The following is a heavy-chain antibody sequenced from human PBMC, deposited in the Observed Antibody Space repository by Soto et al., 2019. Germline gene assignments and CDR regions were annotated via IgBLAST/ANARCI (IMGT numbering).Heavy chain of an antibody. CDR2: ISGSGGST. D-gene: IGHD2-2*01. CDR3: ATLYCSSTSCYDNAFDI. V-gene: IGHV3-23*01. J-gene: IGHJ3*02. Sequence: PGGSLRLSCAASGFTFSSYAMSWVRQAPGKGLEWVSAISGSGGSTYYADSVKGRFTISRDNSKNTLYLQMNSLRAEDTAVYYCATLYCSSTSCYDNAFDIWGQGTMVTVSS. CDR1: GFTFSSYA.